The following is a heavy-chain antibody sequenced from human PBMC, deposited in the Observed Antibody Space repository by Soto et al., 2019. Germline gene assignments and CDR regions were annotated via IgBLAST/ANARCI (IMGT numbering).Heavy chain of an antibody. J-gene: IGHJ5*02. Sequence: QVQLQQWGAGLLKPSETLSLTCAVYGGSFSGYYWSWIRQPPGKGLEWIGEINHSGSTNYNPSINSRVTISVDTSKNQFSLKLSSVTAADTAVYYCAAEYCGGDCYSSWGQGTLVTVSS. V-gene: IGHV4-34*01. D-gene: IGHD2-21*02. CDR3: AAEYCGGDCYSS. CDR2: INHSGST. CDR1: GGSFSGYY.